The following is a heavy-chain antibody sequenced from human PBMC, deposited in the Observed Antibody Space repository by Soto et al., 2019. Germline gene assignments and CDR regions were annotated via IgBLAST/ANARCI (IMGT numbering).Heavy chain of an antibody. D-gene: IGHD3-16*01. CDR3: ARGGNPIDY. CDR2: TSAYNGNT. J-gene: IGHJ4*02. Sequence: QVQLVQSGAEVKKPGASVKVSCKTSGYTFTNLGLSWVRQAPGQELEWMGWTSAYNGNTNYAQNFQGRVTMTTDTSTSTAYIALRSLRSDNTTVYYCARGGNPIDYWGQGTLGTDSA. V-gene: IGHV1-18*01. CDR1: GYTFTNLG.